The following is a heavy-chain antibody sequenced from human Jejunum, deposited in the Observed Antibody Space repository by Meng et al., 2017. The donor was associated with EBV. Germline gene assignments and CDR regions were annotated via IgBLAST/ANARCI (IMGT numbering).Heavy chain of an antibody. Sequence: PWASLTLSCAAYGFTFSGFWMYWVRLVPGKGLVWISRINGDGSRTTYADSVKDRFTISRDNAKNTLYLQMNSLRAEDTAVYYCAKDRNYYIDYWGQGTLVTVSS. CDR2: INGDGSRT. CDR3: AKDRNYYIDY. CDR1: GFTFSGFW. V-gene: IGHV3-74*01. J-gene: IGHJ4*02.